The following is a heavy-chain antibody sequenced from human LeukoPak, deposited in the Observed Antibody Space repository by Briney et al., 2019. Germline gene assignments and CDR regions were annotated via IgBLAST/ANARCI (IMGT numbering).Heavy chain of an antibody. Sequence: QAGGSLRLSCTASGFTFGDYAMSWFRQAPGKGLEWVGFIRSKAYGGTTEYVASVKGRFTISRDDSKSIAYLQMNSLKTEDTAVYYCTRVSNIVVVPAAIDYWGQGTLVTVSS. CDR3: TRVSNIVVVPAAIDY. J-gene: IGHJ4*02. D-gene: IGHD2-2*01. V-gene: IGHV3-49*03. CDR1: GFTFGDYA. CDR2: IRSKAYGGTT.